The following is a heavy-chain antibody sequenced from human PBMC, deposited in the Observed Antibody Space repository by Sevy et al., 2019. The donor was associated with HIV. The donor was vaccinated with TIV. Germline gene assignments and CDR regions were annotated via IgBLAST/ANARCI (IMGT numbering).Heavy chain of an antibody. CDR2: IIPIFGTA. D-gene: IGHD4-17*01. CDR1: GGTFSSYA. CDR3: ARESYGDYDRGAFDI. V-gene: IGHV1-69*06. J-gene: IGHJ3*02. Sequence: SVKVSCKASGGTFSSYAISWVRQAPGQGLEWMGGIIPIFGTANYARKFQGRVTITADKSTSTAYMELSSLRSEDTAVYYCARESYGDYDRGAFDIWGQGTMVTVSS.